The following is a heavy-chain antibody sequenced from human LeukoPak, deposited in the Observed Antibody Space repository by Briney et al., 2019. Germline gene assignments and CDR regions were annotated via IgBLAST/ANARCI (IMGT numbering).Heavy chain of an antibody. CDR3: ASGVGGHYYDSSGLSHTFDY. J-gene: IGHJ4*02. V-gene: IGHV4-34*01. CDR1: GGSLSGYY. Sequence: PSETLSLTCAVYGGSLSGYYWSWIRQSPGKGLEWIGEINHSGSTNYNPSLKKRVSISVDTSKTQYSLTLSSVTAADTAVYYCASGVGGHYYDSSGLSHTFDYWGQGTLVTVSS. CDR2: INHSGST. D-gene: IGHD3-22*01.